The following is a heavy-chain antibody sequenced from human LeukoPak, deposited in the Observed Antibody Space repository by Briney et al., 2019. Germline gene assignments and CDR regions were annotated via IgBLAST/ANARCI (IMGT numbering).Heavy chain of an antibody. CDR2: IYTSGRT. CDR3: GRHFGGGSWYVFDY. Sequence: SETLSLTCTVSGGSISSYYWSWIRQPPGKGLEWIGYIYTSGRTNYNPSLKSRVTISVDTSKNQFSLKLSSVTAADTAVYYCGRHFGGGSWYVFDYWGQGTLVTVSS. CDR1: GGSISSYY. D-gene: IGHD6-13*01. J-gene: IGHJ4*02. V-gene: IGHV4-4*09.